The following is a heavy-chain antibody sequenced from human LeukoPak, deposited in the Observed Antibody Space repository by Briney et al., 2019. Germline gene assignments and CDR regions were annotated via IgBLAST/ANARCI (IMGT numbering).Heavy chain of an antibody. J-gene: IGHJ3*02. V-gene: IGHV3-48*03. Sequence: GGSLRLSCAASGFTFSSYEMNWVRQAPGKGLEWVSYISSSGSTIYYADSVKGRFTISRDNAKNSLYLQMNSLRAEDTAVYYCARVTYYYDSSGYSEAFDIWGQGTMVTVSP. CDR3: ARVTYYYDSSGYSEAFDI. CDR2: ISSSGSTI. CDR1: GFTFSSYE. D-gene: IGHD3-22*01.